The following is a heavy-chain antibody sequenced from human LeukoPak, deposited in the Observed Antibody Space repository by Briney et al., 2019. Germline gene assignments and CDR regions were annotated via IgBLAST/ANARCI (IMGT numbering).Heavy chain of an antibody. J-gene: IGHJ4*02. V-gene: IGHV3-48*03. CDR2: ISSSGSTK. CDR1: VFTFSSYE. Sequence: GRSLRLSCAASVFTFSSYEMNCIRQAPGKGLEWIYYISSSGSTKYYADCMKDRFTISRINAKYTVFMQMNSLGTEDTAFYYCAAVIDYWGQGALVTVSS. CDR3: AAVIDY.